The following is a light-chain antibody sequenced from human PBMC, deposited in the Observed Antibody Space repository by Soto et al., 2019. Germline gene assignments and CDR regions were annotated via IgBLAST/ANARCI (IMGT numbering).Light chain of an antibody. CDR3: QNYNSAPRT. CDR1: QCISNS. Sequence: DTQMTQSPSSLSASVGDRVTITCRASQCISNSLAWYQQKPGKVPELLIYGASTLQPGVPSRFSGSGSGTDFALTISSLQPEDVATYYCQNYNSAPRTFGQGTKVELK. CDR2: GAS. V-gene: IGKV1-27*01. J-gene: IGKJ1*01.